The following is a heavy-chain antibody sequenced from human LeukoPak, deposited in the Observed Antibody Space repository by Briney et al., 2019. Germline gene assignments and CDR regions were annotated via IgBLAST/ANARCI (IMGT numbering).Heavy chain of an antibody. CDR1: GYTFTRYD. CDR2: MNPKSGNT. Sequence: VASVKVSCKASGYTFTRYDINWVRQATGQGLEWMEWMNPKSGNTGHAQKFQGRVTITRDTSISTVYMELSSLRSEDTAVYFCARVDGSSDYWGQGTLVTVSS. J-gene: IGHJ4*02. V-gene: IGHV1-8*03. CDR3: ARVDGSSDY. D-gene: IGHD2-15*01.